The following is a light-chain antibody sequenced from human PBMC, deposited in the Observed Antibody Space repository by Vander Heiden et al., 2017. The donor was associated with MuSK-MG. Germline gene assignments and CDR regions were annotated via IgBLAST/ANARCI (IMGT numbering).Light chain of an antibody. CDR1: TSNIGDNV. J-gene: IGLJ2*01. CDR3: STWDDSVNDGV. Sequence: QSVLTQPPSVSGVPGQRVTISCSGVTSNIGDNVVSWYQEVAGEAPKLLSEFDDRLPSGVSDRLSGSKSGTSAYLAISGLQSDDEATYDGSTWDDSVNDGVFGGGTRLTVL. V-gene: IGLV1-36*01. CDR2: FDD.